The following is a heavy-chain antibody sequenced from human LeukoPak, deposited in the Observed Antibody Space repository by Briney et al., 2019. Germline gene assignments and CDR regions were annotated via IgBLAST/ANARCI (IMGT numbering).Heavy chain of an antibody. CDR1: GGTFSSYA. CDR3: ARHGLEVVANFDY. Sequence: ASVKVSCKASGGTFSSYAISWVRQAPGQGLEWMGGIIPIFGTANYAQKFQGRVTITADESTSTAYMELSSLRSEDTAVYYCARHGLEVVANFDYWGQGTLVTVSS. CDR2: IIPIFGTA. D-gene: IGHD3-22*01. V-gene: IGHV1-69*13. J-gene: IGHJ4*02.